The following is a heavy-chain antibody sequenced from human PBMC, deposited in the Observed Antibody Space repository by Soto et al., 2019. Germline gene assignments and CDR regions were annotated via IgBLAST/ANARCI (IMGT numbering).Heavy chain of an antibody. D-gene: IGHD2-15*01. CDR1: GFTFSSYA. CDR2: ISYDGSNK. Sequence: GGSLRLSCAASGFTFSSYAMHWVRQAPGKGLEWVAVISYDGSNKYYADSVKGRFTISRDNSKNTLYLQMNSLRAEDTAVYYCAKDIVVVVAATLPEYYYYYGMDVWGQGTTVTVSS. V-gene: IGHV3-30-3*02. CDR3: AKDIVVVVAATLPEYYYYYGMDV. J-gene: IGHJ6*02.